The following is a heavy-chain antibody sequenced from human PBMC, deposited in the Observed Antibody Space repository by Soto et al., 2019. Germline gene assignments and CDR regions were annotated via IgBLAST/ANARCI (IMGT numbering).Heavy chain of an antibody. V-gene: IGHV4-34*01. CDR1: GGSFSGYY. Sequence: QVQLQQWGAGLLKPSETLSLTCAVYGGSFSGYYWSWIRQPPGKGLEWFGEINHSGSTNYNPSLQGQFAISVDTSKTQFSLKTTAVTAADTAVYYCARVSYLSDRPQKGGYYYDGMDDWGKGTTVTVSS. CDR2: INHSGST. J-gene: IGHJ6*04. CDR3: ARVSYLSDRPQKGGYYYDGMDD. D-gene: IGHD3-10*01.